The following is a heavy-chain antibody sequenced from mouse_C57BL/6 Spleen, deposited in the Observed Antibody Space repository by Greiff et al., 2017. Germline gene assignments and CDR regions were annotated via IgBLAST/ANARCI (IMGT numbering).Heavy chain of an antibody. V-gene: IGHV1-82*01. CDR1: GYAFSSSW. Sequence: QVQLQQSGPELVKPGASVKISCKASGYAFSSSWMNWVKQRPGKGLEWIGRIYPGDGDTNYNGKFKGKATLTADKSSSTAYMQLSSLTSEDSAVYFCARLRTAQATGAMDYWGQGTSVTVSS. CDR2: IYPGDGDT. CDR3: ARLRTAQATGAMDY. D-gene: IGHD3-2*02. J-gene: IGHJ4*01.